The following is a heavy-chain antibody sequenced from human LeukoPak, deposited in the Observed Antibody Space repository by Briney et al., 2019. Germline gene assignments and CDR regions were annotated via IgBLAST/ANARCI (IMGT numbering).Heavy chain of an antibody. D-gene: IGHD2-2*02. CDR1: GYTFTGYY. CDR3: ARDIVVVPAAILTYGMDV. J-gene: IGHJ6*02. Sequence: ASVKVSCKASGYTFTGYYMHWVRQAPGQGLEWMGWINPNSGGTNCAQKFQGRVTMTRDTSISTAYMELSRLRSDDTAVYYCARDIVVVPAAILTYGMDVWGQGTTVTVSS. V-gene: IGHV1-2*02. CDR2: INPNSGGT.